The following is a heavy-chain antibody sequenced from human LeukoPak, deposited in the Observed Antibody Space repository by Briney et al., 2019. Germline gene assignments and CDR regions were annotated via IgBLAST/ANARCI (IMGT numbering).Heavy chain of an antibody. D-gene: IGHD2-15*01. CDR1: GVSISSYY. V-gene: IGHV4-4*07. CDR2: IYTSGST. CDR3: ARGGSGVVAATYYYYYMDV. J-gene: IGHJ6*03. Sequence: SETLSLTCTVSGVSISSYYWSWIRQPAGKGLEWIGRIYTSGSTNYNPSLKSRVTISVDTSKNQFSLKLSSVTAADTAVYYCARGGSGVVAATYYYYYMDVWGKGTTVTVSS.